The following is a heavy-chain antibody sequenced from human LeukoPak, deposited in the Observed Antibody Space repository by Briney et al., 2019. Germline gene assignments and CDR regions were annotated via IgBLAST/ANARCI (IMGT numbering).Heavy chain of an antibody. CDR1: GGSFSGYY. Sequence: PSETLPLTCAVYGGSFSGYYWSWIRQPPGKGLEWIGEINHSGSTNYNSSLKSRVTISVDRSKNQFSLKLSSVTAADTAVYYCARSSYYYGADALDIWGQGTMVTVSS. D-gene: IGHD3-10*01. J-gene: IGHJ3*02. CDR3: ARSSYYYGADALDI. CDR2: INHSGST. V-gene: IGHV4-34*01.